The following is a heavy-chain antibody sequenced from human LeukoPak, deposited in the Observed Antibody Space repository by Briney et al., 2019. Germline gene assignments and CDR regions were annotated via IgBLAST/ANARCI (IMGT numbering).Heavy chain of an antibody. J-gene: IGHJ6*03. CDR1: GFTFTNYN. CDR2: INPSGGST. CDR3: ARSMVATQLYYYYYYMDV. D-gene: IGHD5-12*01. Sequence: ASVKVSCKASGFTFTNYNLHWVRQAPGQRLEWMGIINPSGGSTNYAQNFQGRVTMTTDTSTSTAYMELRSLRSDDTAVYYCARSMVATQLYYYYYYMDVWGKGTTVTISS. V-gene: IGHV1-46*01.